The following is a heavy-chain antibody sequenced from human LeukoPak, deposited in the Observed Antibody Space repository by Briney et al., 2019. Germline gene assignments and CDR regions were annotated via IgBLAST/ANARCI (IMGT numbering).Heavy chain of an antibody. Sequence: PSETLSLTCAVSGYSISSGYYWGWIRQPPGKGLEWIGSIYHSGSTYYNPSLKSRVTISVDTSKNQFSLKLSSVTAADTAVYCCARGVYAQIDYWGQGTLVTVSS. CDR2: IYHSGST. D-gene: IGHD2-8*01. J-gene: IGHJ4*02. CDR3: ARGVYAQIDY. CDR1: GYSISSGYY. V-gene: IGHV4-38-2*01.